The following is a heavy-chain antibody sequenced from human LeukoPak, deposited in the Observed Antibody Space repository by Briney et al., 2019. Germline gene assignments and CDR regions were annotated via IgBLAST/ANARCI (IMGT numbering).Heavy chain of an antibody. Sequence: GGSLRLSCAASGFTFSSYNMNWVRQAPGKGLEWVSSISSSSSYIYYADSVKGRFTISRDNAKNSLYLQMNSLRAEDTAVYYCARDAPRVTGTTDYWGQGTLVTVSS. V-gene: IGHV3-21*01. CDR3: ARDAPRVTGTTDY. CDR1: GFTFSSYN. J-gene: IGHJ4*02. D-gene: IGHD1-7*01. CDR2: ISSSSSYI.